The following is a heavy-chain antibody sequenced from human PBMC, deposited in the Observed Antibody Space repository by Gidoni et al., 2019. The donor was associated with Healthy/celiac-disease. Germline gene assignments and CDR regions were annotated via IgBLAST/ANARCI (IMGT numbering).Heavy chain of an antibody. CDR1: GGTFSSYA. J-gene: IGHJ5*02. CDR2: IIPIFGTA. D-gene: IGHD3-22*01. Sequence: QVQLVQSGAEVKKPGSSVKVSCKASGGTFSSYAISWVRQAPGQGLEWMGGIIPIFGTANYAQKFQGRVTITADESTSTAYMELSSLRSEDTAVYYCARVIDSSGYYTGWFDPWGQGTLVTVSS. CDR3: ARVIDSSGYYTGWFDP. V-gene: IGHV1-69*01.